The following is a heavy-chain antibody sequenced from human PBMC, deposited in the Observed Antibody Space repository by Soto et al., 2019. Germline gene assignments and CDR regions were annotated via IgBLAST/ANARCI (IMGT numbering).Heavy chain of an antibody. CDR3: ARGNYYYDSPMIY. CDR1: GFTFSDYY. CDR2: ISYNESPI. Sequence: GGSLRLSCAASGFTFSDYYMSWIRQAPGKGLEWVSFISYNESPIYYTASVMGRFTISRDNAKSSLYLQMDSLRDEDTAVYYCARGNYYYDSPMIYCGQGTLVTVSS. D-gene: IGHD3-22*01. J-gene: IGHJ4*02. V-gene: IGHV3-11*04.